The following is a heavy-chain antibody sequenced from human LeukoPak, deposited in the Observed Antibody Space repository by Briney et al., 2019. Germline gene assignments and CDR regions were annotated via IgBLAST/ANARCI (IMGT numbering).Heavy chain of an antibody. V-gene: IGHV4-61*05. CDR1: GGSISSSSYY. J-gene: IGHJ4*02. CDR3: ARVSGYDWESFYDY. D-gene: IGHD5-12*01. Sequence: PSETLSLTCTVSGGSISSSSYYWGWIRQPPGKGLEWIGYIYYSGSTNYNPSLKSRVTISVDTSKNQFSLKLSSVTAADTAMYYSARVSGYDWESFYDYWGQGSLVTVSS. CDR2: IYYSGST.